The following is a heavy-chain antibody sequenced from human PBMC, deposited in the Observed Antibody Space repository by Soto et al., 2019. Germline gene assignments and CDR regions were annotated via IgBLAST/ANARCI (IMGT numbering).Heavy chain of an antibody. V-gene: IGHV4-59*01. CDR1: GGSISSYY. Sequence: QVQLQESGPGLVKPSETLSLTCTVSGGSISSYYWSWIRQPPGKGLGWIGYIYYSGSTNYNPSLKSRVTISVGTSKNQFSLKLSSVTAADSAVYYCARVWGDAFDIWGQETMVTVSS. CDR2: IYYSGST. J-gene: IGHJ3*02. CDR3: ARVWGDAFDI. D-gene: IGHD3-16*01.